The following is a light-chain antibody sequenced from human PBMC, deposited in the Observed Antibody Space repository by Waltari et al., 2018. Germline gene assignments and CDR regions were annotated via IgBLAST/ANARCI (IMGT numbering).Light chain of an antibody. J-gene: IGLJ2*01. CDR1: GSNIGAGYD. CDR2: GVN. Sequence: QSVLTQPPSVSGAPGQRVTISCSGSGSNIGAGYDVHCYRQLPGKAPPPPIYGVNTRPPGVSDRFSGSQFDTSASLAIAGLQADDEADYYCQSYDTTLSVVFGGGTKLTVL. CDR3: QSYDTTLSVV. V-gene: IGLV1-40*01.